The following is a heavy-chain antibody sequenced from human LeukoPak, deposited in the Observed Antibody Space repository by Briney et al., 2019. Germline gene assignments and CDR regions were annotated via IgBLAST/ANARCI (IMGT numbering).Heavy chain of an antibody. CDR3: ARVYYDFWSGYYREYGHNWFDP. J-gene: IGHJ5*02. CDR1: GGSFSGYY. V-gene: IGHV4-34*01. CDR2: INHSGST. Sequence: SETLSLTCAVYGGSFSGYYWSWIRQPPGKGLEWIEEINHSGSTNYNPSLKSRVTISVDTSKNQFSLKLSSVTTADTAVYYCARVYYDFWSGYYREYGHNWFDPWGQGTLVTVSS. D-gene: IGHD3-3*01.